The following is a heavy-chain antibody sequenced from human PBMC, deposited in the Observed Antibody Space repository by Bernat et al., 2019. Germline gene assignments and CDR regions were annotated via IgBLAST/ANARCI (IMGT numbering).Heavy chain of an antibody. CDR2: IYYSGST. V-gene: IGHV4-59*01. CDR3: ARAPGIYSSGWYYFDY. Sequence: QVQLQESGPGLVKPSETLSLTCTVSGGSISSYYWSWIRQPPGKGLEWIGYIYYSGSTNYNPSLKSRVTISVDTSKNPFSLKLSSVTAADTAVYYCARAPGIYSSGWYYFDYWGQGTLVTVSS. J-gene: IGHJ4*02. D-gene: IGHD6-19*01. CDR1: GGSISSYY.